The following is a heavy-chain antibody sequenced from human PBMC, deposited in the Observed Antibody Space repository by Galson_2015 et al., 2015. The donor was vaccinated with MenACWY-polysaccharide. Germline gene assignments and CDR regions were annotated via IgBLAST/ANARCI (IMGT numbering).Heavy chain of an antibody. V-gene: IGHV5-51*01. J-gene: IGHJ6*02. CDR3: ATTVSYGGKKNPYYYYGMDV. D-gene: IGHD4-23*01. CDR2: IYPGDSDT. Sequence: GLEWMGIIYPGDSDTRYSPSFQGQVTISADKSISTAYLQWSSLKASDTAMYYCATTVSYGGKKNPYYYYGMDVWGQGTTVTVSS.